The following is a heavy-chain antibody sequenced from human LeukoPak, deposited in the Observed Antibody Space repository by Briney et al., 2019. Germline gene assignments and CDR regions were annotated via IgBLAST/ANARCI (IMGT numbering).Heavy chain of an antibody. CDR1: GFTFSSYA. D-gene: IGHD2-2*01. V-gene: IGHV3-23*01. CDR3: AKDALGYCSSTSCYGVYYFDY. Sequence: GGSLRLSCAASGFTFSSYAMSWVRQAPGKGLEWVSAISGSGGSTYYADSVKGRFTISRDNSKNTLYLQMNSLRAEDTAVYYCAKDALGYCSSTSCYGVYYFDYWGQGTLVTVSS. CDR2: ISGSGGST. J-gene: IGHJ4*02.